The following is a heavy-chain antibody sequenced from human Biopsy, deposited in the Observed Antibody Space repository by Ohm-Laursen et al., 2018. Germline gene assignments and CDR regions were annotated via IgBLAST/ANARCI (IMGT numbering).Heavy chain of an antibody. J-gene: IGHJ1*01. CDR3: ATKLTGYFHH. Sequence: SVKVSCNSSGGSFSSYAISWVRQAPGQGLEWMGGIIPFFGTPNYAQMFQDRVTVAADTSTSTATMELRSPRSDDTAVYYCATKLTGYFHHWGQGTLVIVSS. CDR1: GGSFSSYA. V-gene: IGHV1-69*06. D-gene: IGHD3-9*01. CDR2: IIPFFGTP.